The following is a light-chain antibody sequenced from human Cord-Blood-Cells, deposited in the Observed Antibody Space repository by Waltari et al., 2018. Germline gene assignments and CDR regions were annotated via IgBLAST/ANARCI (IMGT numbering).Light chain of an antibody. CDR3: QQYGSSPPWT. V-gene: IGKV3-20*01. Sequence: EIVLTQSPGTLSLSPGERATLSCRASQSVSSSYLAWYQQKPGQAPRPRIYGASSRATGIPDRFIGSGSGTYFTLTISRLEPEDFAVYYCQQYGSSPPWTFGQGTKVEIK. CDR2: GAS. CDR1: QSVSSSY. J-gene: IGKJ1*01.